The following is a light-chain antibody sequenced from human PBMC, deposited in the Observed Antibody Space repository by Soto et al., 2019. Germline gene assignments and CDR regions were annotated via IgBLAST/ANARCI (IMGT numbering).Light chain of an antibody. Sequence: DIQMTQSPSSLSASVGDRLTIACRASQIISTYLNWYRQKPGKAPELLIYAASSLQSGVPSRFSGSGSGTEFTLTISSLQPDDFATYYCQQYNSYQGTFGQGTKVDIK. CDR3: QQYNSYQGT. CDR1: QIISTY. CDR2: AAS. V-gene: IGKV1-17*01. J-gene: IGKJ1*01.